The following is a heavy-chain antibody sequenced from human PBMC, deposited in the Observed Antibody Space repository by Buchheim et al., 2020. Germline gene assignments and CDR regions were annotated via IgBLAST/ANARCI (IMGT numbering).Heavy chain of an antibody. Sequence: QVQLVESGGGVVQPGRSLRLSCAASGFTFSSYGMHWVRQAPGKGLEWVAVISYDGSNKYYADSVKGRFTISRDNSKNTLYLQMNSLRAEDTAVYYCAKSLGDYVSDCFDYWGQGTL. V-gene: IGHV3-30*18. CDR3: AKSLGDYVSDCFDY. J-gene: IGHJ4*02. CDR1: GFTFSSYG. CDR2: ISYDGSNK. D-gene: IGHD4-17*01.